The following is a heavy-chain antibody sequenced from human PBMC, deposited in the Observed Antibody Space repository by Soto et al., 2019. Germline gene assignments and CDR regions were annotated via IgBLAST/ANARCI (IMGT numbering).Heavy chain of an antibody. CDR1: GASINTYY. CDR2: IFHRGST. J-gene: IGHJ3*02. V-gene: IGHV4-59*12. D-gene: IGHD6-19*01. Sequence: SETLSLTCNVSGASINTYYWSWIRQPPQKGLEWIGYIFHRGSTTYNPSLKSRVTISIDASKKYFSLRLNSVTAADTAVYYCARGPGPAVAGTRNAFDIWGQGTMVTVPS. CDR3: ARGPGPAVAGTRNAFDI.